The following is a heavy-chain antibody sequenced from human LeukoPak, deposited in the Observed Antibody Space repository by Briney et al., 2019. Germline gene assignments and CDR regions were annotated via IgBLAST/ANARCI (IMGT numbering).Heavy chain of an antibody. CDR1: GFTFSSFS. CDR3: ARGPHYGDYTDFFDY. Sequence: PGGSLRLSCAASGFTFSSFSMNWVRQAPGKGLEWVSSISDDYIYYADSVKGRFTISRDNAKKSLYLQMNSLRVEDTAVYYCARGPHYGDYTDFFDYWGQGTLVTVSS. V-gene: IGHV3-21*01. D-gene: IGHD4-17*01. J-gene: IGHJ4*02. CDR2: ISDDYI.